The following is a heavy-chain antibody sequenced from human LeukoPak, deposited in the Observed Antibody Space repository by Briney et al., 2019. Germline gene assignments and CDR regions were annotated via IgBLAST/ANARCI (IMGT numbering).Heavy chain of an antibody. Sequence: PGGSLRLSCAASGFTFSSYAMSWVRQAPGKGLEWVGFIRSKAYGGTTEYAASVKGRFTISRDDSKSIAYLQMNSLKTEDTAVYYCTRADDILTGYYYYYGMDVWGQGTTVTVSS. CDR2: IRSKAYGGTT. J-gene: IGHJ6*02. CDR1: GFTFSSYA. CDR3: TRADDILTGYYYYYGMDV. D-gene: IGHD3-9*01. V-gene: IGHV3-49*04.